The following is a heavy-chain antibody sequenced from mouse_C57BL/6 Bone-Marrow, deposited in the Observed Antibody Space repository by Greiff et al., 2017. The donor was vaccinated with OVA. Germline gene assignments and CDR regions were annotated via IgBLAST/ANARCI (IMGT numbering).Heavy chain of an antibody. CDR3: ARNDDYYYAMDY. J-gene: IGHJ4*01. D-gene: IGHD2-4*01. CDR2: IWSGGST. V-gene: IGHV2-2*01. Sequence: QVQLQQPGPGLVQPSQSLSITCTASGFSLTSYGVHWVRQSPGKGLEWLGVIWSGGSTDYNAAFISRLSISKDNSKRQVFFKMNSQQADDTAVYYCARNDDYYYAMDYWGQGTSVTVSS. CDR1: GFSLTSYG.